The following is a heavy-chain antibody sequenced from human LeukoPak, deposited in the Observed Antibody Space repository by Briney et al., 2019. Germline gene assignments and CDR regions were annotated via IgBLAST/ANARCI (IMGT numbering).Heavy chain of an antibody. CDR1: GFTFSRYG. CDR3: ARGADYGDYKALDY. CDR2: IWYDGSNK. Sequence: GGSLRLSCAASGFTFSRYGMHWVRQAPGKGPEWVAVIWYDGSNKYYADSVKGRFTISRDNSKNTLYLQMNSLRAEDTAVYYCARGADYGDYKALDYWGQGTLVTVSS. J-gene: IGHJ4*02. D-gene: IGHD4-17*01. V-gene: IGHV3-33*01.